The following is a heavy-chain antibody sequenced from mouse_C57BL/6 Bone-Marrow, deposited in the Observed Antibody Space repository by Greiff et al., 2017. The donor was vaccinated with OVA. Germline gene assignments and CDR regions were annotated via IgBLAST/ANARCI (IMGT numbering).Heavy chain of an antibody. J-gene: IGHJ3*01. V-gene: IGHV1-81*01. CDR3: ARDYYGSSPWFAY. CDR1: GYTFTSYG. CDR2: IYPRSGNT. D-gene: IGHD1-1*01. Sequence: QVQLQQSGAELARPGASVKLSCKASGYTFTSYGISWVTQRTGQGLEWIGEIYPRSGNTYYNEQFKGKATLTADKSSSTAYMELRSLTSEDSAVYFCARDYYGSSPWFAYWGQGTLVTVSA.